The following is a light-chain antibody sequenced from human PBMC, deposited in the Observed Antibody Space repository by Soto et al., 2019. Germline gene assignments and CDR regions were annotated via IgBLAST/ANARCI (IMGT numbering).Light chain of an antibody. J-gene: IGKJ5*01. CDR1: QSISSW. Sequence: DIQMTQSPSILSASVGDRVTITCRASQSISSWLAWYQQKPGKAPKLLIYDVSTLQSGVPSRFSGSGSETEFTLTISSLQSEDFAVYYCQHYHGWPITFGQGTRLEI. V-gene: IGKV1-5*01. CDR3: QHYHGWPIT. CDR2: DVS.